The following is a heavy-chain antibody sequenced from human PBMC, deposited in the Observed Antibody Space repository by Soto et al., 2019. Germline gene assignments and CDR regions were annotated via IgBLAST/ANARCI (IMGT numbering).Heavy chain of an antibody. Sequence: QVQLVQSGAEVKKPGASVKVSCKASGYTFTGYYMHWVRQAPGQGLEWMGWINPNSGGTNYAQKFQGRVTMTRDTSISTAHMELSRLRSDDTAVYYCARTDKRITMIVVARDLGRFDYWGQGTLVTVSS. D-gene: IGHD3-22*01. J-gene: IGHJ4*02. CDR3: ARTDKRITMIVVARDLGRFDY. CDR2: INPNSGGT. CDR1: GYTFTGYY. V-gene: IGHV1-2*02.